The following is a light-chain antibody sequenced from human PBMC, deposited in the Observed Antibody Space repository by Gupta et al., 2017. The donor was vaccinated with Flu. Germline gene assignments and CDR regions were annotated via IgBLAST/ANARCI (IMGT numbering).Light chain of an antibody. CDR1: QSISSW. CDR3: QQYNSYSS. Sequence: DIQMTQSPSTLSASVGDRVTITCRASQSISSWLAWYQQKPGKAPKLLIYKASRVESGVPSRFSGSGAGTEFTLTISSLQHDDFATYYCQQYNSYSSFGQGTKLEIK. CDR2: KAS. V-gene: IGKV1-5*03. J-gene: IGKJ2*01.